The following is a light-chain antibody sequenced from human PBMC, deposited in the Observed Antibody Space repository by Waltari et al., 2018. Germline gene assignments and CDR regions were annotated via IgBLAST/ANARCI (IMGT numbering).Light chain of an antibody. Sequence: DIQMTQSPSALSASVGASVTITCRASQDIKTWLAWYQQKPGKGPNLLIYKASSLESGVPSRFSGSASGTEFTLTISSLQPDDFATYFCQQYHRYPVTFGGGTKVDIK. CDR3: QQYHRYPVT. J-gene: IGKJ4*01. CDR2: KAS. V-gene: IGKV1-5*03. CDR1: QDIKTW.